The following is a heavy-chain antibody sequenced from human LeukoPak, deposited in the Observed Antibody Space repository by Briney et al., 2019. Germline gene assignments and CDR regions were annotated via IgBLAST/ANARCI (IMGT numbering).Heavy chain of an antibody. CDR3: AKDSETPGCFDH. CDR2: ITGSGGGT. Sequence: GGSPRPSCVASGFTFTNYAMNWVRQASGKGLEWVSRITGSGGGTDYADSVKGRFTISRDNSKNTLYLQMTSLRAEDTAIYFCAKDSETPGCFDHWGQGTPVTVSS. D-gene: IGHD6-19*01. CDR1: GFTFTNYA. J-gene: IGHJ4*02. V-gene: IGHV3-23*01.